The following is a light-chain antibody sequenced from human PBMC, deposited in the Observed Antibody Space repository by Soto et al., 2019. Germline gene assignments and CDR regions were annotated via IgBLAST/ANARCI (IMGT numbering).Light chain of an antibody. CDR2: SAS. Sequence: EIMLTQSPGTLSLSPGERATLSCRASQSLSGGYLAWFQQKPGQTPRLLIYSASNRATDIPDRFSGSGSGTDFTLTISRLEPEDFVVDYCQQNGSLPITFGQGTRLEIK. CDR1: QSLSGGY. J-gene: IGKJ5*01. V-gene: IGKV3-20*01. CDR3: QQNGSLPIT.